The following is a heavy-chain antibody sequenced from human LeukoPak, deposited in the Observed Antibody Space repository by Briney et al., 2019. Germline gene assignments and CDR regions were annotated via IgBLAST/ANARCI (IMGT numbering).Heavy chain of an antibody. V-gene: IGHV3-23*01. CDR1: GFLFSSYA. Sequence: GGPLRLPCAASGFLFSSYAMSCLRQAPGEALEWVSPISGSGGSTYYADSVKGRFTISRDNAENSLYLQMNRLRAEDTAVYYCARGVTTLDNYYYMDVWGKGTTVTVSS. CDR3: ARGVTTLDNYYYMDV. J-gene: IGHJ6*03. D-gene: IGHD4-23*01. CDR2: ISGSGGST.